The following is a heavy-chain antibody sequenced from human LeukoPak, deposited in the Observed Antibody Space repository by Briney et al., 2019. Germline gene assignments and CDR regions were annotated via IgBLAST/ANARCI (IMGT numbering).Heavy chain of an antibody. D-gene: IGHD1-26*01. V-gene: IGHV1-2*02. CDR3: ARDIVGATSAWFDP. CDR1: GYTFTGYY. Sequence: ASVKVSCKASGYTFTGYYMHWVRQAPGQGLEWMGWINPNSGGTNYAQKFQGRVTMTRDTSISTAYMELSRLRSDDTAVYYCARDIVGATSAWFDPWGQGTLVTVSS. CDR2: INPNSGGT. J-gene: IGHJ5*02.